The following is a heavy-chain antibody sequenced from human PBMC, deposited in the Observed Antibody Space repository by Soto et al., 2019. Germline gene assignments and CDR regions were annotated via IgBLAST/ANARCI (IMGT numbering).Heavy chain of an antibody. CDR3: TTDPQPPYSQYYYGMDV. V-gene: IGHV3-73*02. CDR2: VRSEANSYAT. J-gene: IGHJ6*02. Sequence: ELQLVESGGDLVQPGGSLKLSCAASGFTFSDSAMHWVRQAPGKGLEWLGRVRSEANSYATVYAASVKGRFTISRDDSKNTLYLQMNSLKTEDTAVYYCTTDPQPPYSQYYYGMDVWGQGTTVTVSS. CDR1: GFTFSDSA. D-gene: IGHD6-13*01.